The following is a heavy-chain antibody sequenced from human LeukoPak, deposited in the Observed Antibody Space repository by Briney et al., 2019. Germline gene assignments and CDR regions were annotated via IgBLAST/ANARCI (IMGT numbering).Heavy chain of an antibody. V-gene: IGHV3-48*02. J-gene: IGHJ4*02. Sequence: PGGSLRLSCAASGFNFSSYHMNWVRQAPRKGLEWVSYISSSTIYYADSVKGRFTISRDNAKNSLYLQMHSLRDEDTAVYYCARGDLLAMDYWGQGTLVTVSS. CDR3: ARGDLLAMDY. CDR1: GFNFSSYH. CDR2: ISSSTI. D-gene: IGHD5-12*01.